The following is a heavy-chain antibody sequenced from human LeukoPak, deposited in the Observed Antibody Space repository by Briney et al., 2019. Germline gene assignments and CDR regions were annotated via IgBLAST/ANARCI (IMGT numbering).Heavy chain of an antibody. V-gene: IGHV3-21*01. CDR3: ARDQDRGLVVAIPDDAFDI. Sequence: TTGGSLRLSCAASGFTFSSYSMNWVRQAPGKGLEWVSSISSSSSYIYYADSVKGRFTISRDNAKNSLYLQMNSLRAEDTAVYYCARDQDRGLVVAIPDDAFDIWGQGTMVTVSS. J-gene: IGHJ3*02. D-gene: IGHD2-15*01. CDR2: ISSSSSYI. CDR1: GFTFSSYS.